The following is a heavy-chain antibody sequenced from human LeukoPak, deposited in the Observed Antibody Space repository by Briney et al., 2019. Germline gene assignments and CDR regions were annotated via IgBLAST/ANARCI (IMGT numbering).Heavy chain of an antibody. D-gene: IGHD3-22*01. CDR1: GFTFSSYA. J-gene: IGHJ4*02. CDR2: ISGSGGGT. Sequence: PGGSLRLSCAASGFTFSSYAMSWVRQAPGKGLEWVSAISGSGGGTYYADSVKGRFTISRDNSKNTPYLQMNSLRAEDTAVYYCAKSHYYDSSGYYYVVLYYFDYWGQGTLVTVSS. V-gene: IGHV3-23*01. CDR3: AKSHYYDSSGYYYVVLYYFDY.